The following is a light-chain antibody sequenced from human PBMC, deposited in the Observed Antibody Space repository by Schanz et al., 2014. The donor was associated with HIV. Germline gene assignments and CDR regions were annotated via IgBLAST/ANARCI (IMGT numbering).Light chain of an antibody. CDR2: GNN. J-gene: IGLJ3*02. CDR1: SSNLGSNA. V-gene: IGLV1-44*01. CDR3: AGWDDSLNVWV. Sequence: QSVLTQPPSASGPPGQRVTISCSVSSSNLGSNAVNWLQHLPGTAPKLLIYGNNQRPSGVPDRFSGSKSGTSASLAISGLQSEDEADYYCAGWDDSLNVWVFGGGTKLTVL.